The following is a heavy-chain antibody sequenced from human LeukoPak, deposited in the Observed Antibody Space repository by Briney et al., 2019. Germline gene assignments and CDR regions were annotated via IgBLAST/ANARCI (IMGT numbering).Heavy chain of an antibody. V-gene: IGHV3-23*01. Sequence: PGGSLRLSCTASGFAFSVYAMSWLRQPPGKGLEWVSAIGGSGGNTYYADSVKGRFTISRDNSKNTLYLQMNSLKTEDTAVYYCTLSRGYYIGWGQGTLVTVSS. D-gene: IGHD3-22*01. CDR2: IGGSGGNT. J-gene: IGHJ4*02. CDR1: GFAFSVYA. CDR3: TLSRGYYIG.